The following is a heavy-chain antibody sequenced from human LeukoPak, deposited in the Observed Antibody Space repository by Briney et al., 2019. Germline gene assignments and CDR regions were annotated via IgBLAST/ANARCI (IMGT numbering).Heavy chain of an antibody. Sequence: SETLSLTCAVYGGSFSGYYWSWIRQPPGKGLEWIGEINHSGSTNYNPSLKSRVTISVDTSKNQFSLKLSSVTAADTAVYYCARGRRYSSSWYIDYWGQGTLSPSPQ. CDR3: ARGRRYSSSWYIDY. J-gene: IGHJ4*02. D-gene: IGHD6-13*01. CDR1: GGSFSGYY. CDR2: INHSGST. V-gene: IGHV4-34*01.